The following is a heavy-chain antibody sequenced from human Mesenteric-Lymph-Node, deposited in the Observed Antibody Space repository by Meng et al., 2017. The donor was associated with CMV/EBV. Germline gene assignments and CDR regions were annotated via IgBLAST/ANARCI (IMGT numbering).Heavy chain of an antibody. CDR1: GASISDYY. CDR2: ITYMGST. J-gene: IGHJ5*02. CDR3: ARLVVVPAARGWFDP. D-gene: IGHD2-2*01. Sequence: SETLSLTCSVSGASISDYYWSWIRQPPGKGLEWIGYITYMGSTNYNPSLKSRVTISIDTYKNQFSLQLRAVTAADTAHYYCARLVVVPAARGWFDPWGQGTLVTVSS. V-gene: IGHV4-59*01.